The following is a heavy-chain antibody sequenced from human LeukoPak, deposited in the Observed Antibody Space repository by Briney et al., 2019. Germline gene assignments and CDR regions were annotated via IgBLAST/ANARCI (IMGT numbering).Heavy chain of an antibody. CDR1: GITVSSNH. V-gene: IGHV3-66*01. CDR3: ARILTSFTVPDY. Sequence: GGSLRLSCAASGITVSSNHMSWVRQAPGKGLEWASVIFSDDRTYYADSVKGRFTVSRDNSKNTLYLQMNSLRDEDTALYYCARILTSFTVPDYWGQGTLVTVSS. J-gene: IGHJ4*02. CDR2: IFSDDRT. D-gene: IGHD1-14*01.